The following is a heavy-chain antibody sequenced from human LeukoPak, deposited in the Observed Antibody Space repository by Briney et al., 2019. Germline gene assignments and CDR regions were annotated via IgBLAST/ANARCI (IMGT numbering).Heavy chain of an antibody. CDR1: GGSISSGSYY. J-gene: IGHJ6*03. Sequence: SQTLSLTCTVSGGSISSGSYYWRWIRQPAGKGLEWIGRIYTSGSTNYNPSLKSRVTISVDTSKNQFSLKLSSVTAADTAVYYCARVSWFPGTSYYYMDVWGKGTTVTVSS. CDR3: ARVSWFPGTSYYYMDV. D-gene: IGHD1-1*01. V-gene: IGHV4-61*02. CDR2: IYTSGST.